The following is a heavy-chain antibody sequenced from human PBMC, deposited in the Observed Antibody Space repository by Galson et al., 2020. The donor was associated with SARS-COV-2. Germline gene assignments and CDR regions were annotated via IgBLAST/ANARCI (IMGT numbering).Heavy chain of an antibody. V-gene: IGHV1-69*13. CDR3: ARGNWNSGNSYYYYYVDV. CDR1: GGTFSSYA. Sequence: SVKVSCKASGGTFSSYAISWVRQAPGQGLEWMGGIIPIFGTANYAQKFQGRVTITADESTSTAYMELSSLRSEDTAVYYCARGNWNSGNSYYYYYVDVRGKGTTVTVSS. J-gene: IGHJ6*03. CDR2: IIPIFGTA. D-gene: IGHD1-7*01.